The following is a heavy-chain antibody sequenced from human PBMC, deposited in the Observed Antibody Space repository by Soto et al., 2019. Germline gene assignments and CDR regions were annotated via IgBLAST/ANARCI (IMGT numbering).Heavy chain of an antibody. CDR1: GYTFTSYG. CDR2: INPNSGGT. J-gene: IGHJ4*02. D-gene: IGHD4-17*01. CDR3: ASRDDYGDYGGDY. Sequence: QVQLVQSGAEVKKPGASVKVSCKASGYTFTSYGISWVRQAPGQGLEWMGWINPNSGGTNYAQKFQGRVTMTRDTSISTAYMELSRLRSDDTAVYYCASRDDYGDYGGDYWGQGTLVTVSS. V-gene: IGHV1-2*02.